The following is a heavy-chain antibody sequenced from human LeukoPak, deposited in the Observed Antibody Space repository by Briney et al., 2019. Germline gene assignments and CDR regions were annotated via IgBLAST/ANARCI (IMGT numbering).Heavy chain of an antibody. V-gene: IGHV4-4*02. CDR3: ARGVIITMVRGVIIPHWFDP. Sequence: SETLSLTCGVSGGSVINTNWWTWVRQPPGKGLEWIGEINHSGSTNYNPSLKSRVTISVDTSKNQFSLKLSSVTAADTAVYYCARGVIITMVRGVIIPHWFDPWGQGTLVTVSS. D-gene: IGHD3-10*01. CDR1: GGSVINTNW. CDR2: INHSGST. J-gene: IGHJ5*02.